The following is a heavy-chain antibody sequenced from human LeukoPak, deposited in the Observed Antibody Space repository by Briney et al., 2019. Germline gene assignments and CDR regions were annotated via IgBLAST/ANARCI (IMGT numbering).Heavy chain of an antibody. J-gene: IGHJ4*02. CDR1: GSTFSSYE. D-gene: IGHD5-12*01. CDR3: ARTSIVANDY. Sequence: GGSLRLSCAASGSTFSSYEMNWVRQAPGKGLEWVSYISSSGSTIYYADSVKGRFTISRDNAKNSLYLQMNSLRAEDTAVYYCARTSIVANDYWGQGTLVTVSS. V-gene: IGHV3-48*03. CDR2: ISSSGSTI.